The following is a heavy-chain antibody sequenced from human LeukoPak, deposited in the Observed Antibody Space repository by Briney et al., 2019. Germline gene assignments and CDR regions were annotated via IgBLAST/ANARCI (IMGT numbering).Heavy chain of an antibody. Sequence: SVKVSCKASGGTFSSYAISWVRQAPGQGLEWMGRIIPIFGIANYAQKFQGRVTTTADKSTSTAYMELSSLRSEDTAVYYCAGVTGSYYGMDVWGQGTTVTVSS. CDR3: AGVTGSYYGMDV. CDR2: IIPIFGIA. D-gene: IGHD1-20*01. CDR1: GGTFSSYA. J-gene: IGHJ6*02. V-gene: IGHV1-69*04.